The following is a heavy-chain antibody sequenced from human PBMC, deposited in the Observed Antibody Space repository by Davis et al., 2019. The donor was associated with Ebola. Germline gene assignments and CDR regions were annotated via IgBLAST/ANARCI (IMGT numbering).Heavy chain of an antibody. CDR2: ISAYNGNT. J-gene: IGHJ4*02. CDR3: ARDLGMVKSYYFDY. V-gene: IGHV1-18*01. D-gene: IGHD5-18*01. Sequence: ASSVTVPCKASGYNFNSYGIYWVRQAPGQGLEWMGWISAYNGNTNYAQKLQGRVTMTTDTSTSTAYMELRSLRSDDTAVYYCARDLGMVKSYYFDYWGQGTLVTVSS. CDR1: GYNFNSYG.